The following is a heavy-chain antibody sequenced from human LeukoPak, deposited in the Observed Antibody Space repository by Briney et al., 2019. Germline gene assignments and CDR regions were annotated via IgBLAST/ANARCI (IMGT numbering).Heavy chain of an antibody. Sequence: GGSLRLSCAASGSTFSNYWMSWVRQAPGKGLEWVANIKQDRSEKYYVDSVKGRFTISRDNAKNSLYLQMNSLRAEDTAVYYCAELGITMIGGVWGKGTTVTISS. V-gene: IGHV3-7*01. CDR1: GSTFSNYW. CDR2: IKQDRSEK. CDR3: AELGITMIGGV. J-gene: IGHJ6*04. D-gene: IGHD3-10*02.